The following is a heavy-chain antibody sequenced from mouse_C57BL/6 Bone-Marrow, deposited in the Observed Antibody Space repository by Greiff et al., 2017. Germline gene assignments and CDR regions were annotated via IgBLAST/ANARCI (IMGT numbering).Heavy chain of an antibody. CDR3: ARRGSSYNYAMDY. J-gene: IGHJ4*01. Sequence: EVQGVESGGDLVKPGGSLKLSCAASGFTFSSYGMSWVRQTPDKRLEWVATISSGGSYTYYPDSVKGRFTISRDNAKNTLYLQMSSLKSEDTAMYYCARRGSSYNYAMDYWGQGTSVTVSS. V-gene: IGHV5-6*01. D-gene: IGHD1-1*01. CDR2: ISSGGSYT. CDR1: GFTFSSYG.